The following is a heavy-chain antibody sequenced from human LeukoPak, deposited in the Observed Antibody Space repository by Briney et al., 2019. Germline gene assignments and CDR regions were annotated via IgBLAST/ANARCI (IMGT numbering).Heavy chain of an antibody. CDR1: GGSSSSGDYY. V-gene: IGHV4-30-4*08. J-gene: IGHJ3*02. D-gene: IGHD1-26*01. CDR3: ARDLLKWELPYGDDAFDI. CDR2: IYYSGIT. Sequence: SQTLSLXCTVSGGSSSSGDYYWSWTRQPPGKGQEWIGYIYYSGITYYNPSLKSRVTISVDTSKNQFSLKLSSVTAADTAVYYCARDLLKWELPYGDDAFDIWGQGTMVTVSS.